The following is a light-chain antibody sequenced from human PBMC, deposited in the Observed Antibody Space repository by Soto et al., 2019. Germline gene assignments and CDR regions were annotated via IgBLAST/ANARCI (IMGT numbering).Light chain of an antibody. CDR1: QNIRSY. CDR3: QHGYNTRWT. Sequence: DIQMTQSPTSLSASVGDRVTITCRASQNIRSYLNWYQQIPGKAPNLLIYATSILQTGVPSRFSGSGTGTDFTLTINGLQPEDFATYYCQHGYNTRWTFGQGTKVEIK. V-gene: IGKV1-39*01. CDR2: ATS. J-gene: IGKJ1*01.